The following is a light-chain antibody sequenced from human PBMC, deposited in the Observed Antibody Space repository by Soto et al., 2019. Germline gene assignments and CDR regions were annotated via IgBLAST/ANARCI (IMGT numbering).Light chain of an antibody. CDR3: QNYNRAPRT. CDR1: QGISND. J-gene: IGKJ1*01. CDR2: AAS. Sequence: DIQMTQSPSSLSASVGDRVTITCRASQGISNDLAWYQQKPGKVPKLLIYAASTLESGVPSRFMGRGSGTDFALTISSLQTEDVATYYCQNYNRAPRTFGQGTKVEIK. V-gene: IGKV1-27*01.